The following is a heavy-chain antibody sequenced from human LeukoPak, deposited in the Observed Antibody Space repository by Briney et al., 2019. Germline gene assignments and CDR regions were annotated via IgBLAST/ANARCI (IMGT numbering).Heavy chain of an antibody. CDR2: IYYSGST. J-gene: IGHJ4*02. Sequence: SETLPLTCTVSGGSISSGDYYWSRIRQPPGKGLEWIGYIYYSGSTYYNPSLKSRVTISVDTSKNQFSLKLSSVTAADTAVYYCARVRWVDSGSYPLDYWGQGTLVTVSS. CDR1: GGSISSGDYY. V-gene: IGHV4-30-4*01. CDR3: ARVRWVDSGSYPLDY. D-gene: IGHD1-26*01.